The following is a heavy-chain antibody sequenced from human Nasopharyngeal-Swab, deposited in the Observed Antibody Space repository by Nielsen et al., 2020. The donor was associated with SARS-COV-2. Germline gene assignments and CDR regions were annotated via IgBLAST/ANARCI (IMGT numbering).Heavy chain of an antibody. D-gene: IGHD1-26*01. V-gene: IGHV1-46*01. Sequence: WVRQAPGQGLEWMGIINPSAGSTSFAQKFQGRVTITRDTSTTTVYMEVTSLRSEDTAVYYCARTDVGSNVAFDIWGRGTLVTVSS. CDR2: INPSAGST. J-gene: IGHJ3*02. CDR3: ARTDVGSNVAFDI.